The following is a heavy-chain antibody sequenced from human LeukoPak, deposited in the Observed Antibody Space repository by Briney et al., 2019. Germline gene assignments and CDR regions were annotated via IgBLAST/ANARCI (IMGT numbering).Heavy chain of an antibody. Sequence: GGSLRLSCAASGFTFSGYAMSWVRQAPGKGLEWVSVISGSGGSTYYADSVKGRFTISRDNSKNTVYLQMNSLRAEDTAFYYCAQDKRGLLCLGARVGFDPWGQGTLVTVSS. V-gene: IGHV3-23*01. D-gene: IGHD3-10*01. CDR1: GFTFSGYA. CDR2: ISGSGGST. J-gene: IGHJ5*02. CDR3: AQDKRGLLCLGARVGFDP.